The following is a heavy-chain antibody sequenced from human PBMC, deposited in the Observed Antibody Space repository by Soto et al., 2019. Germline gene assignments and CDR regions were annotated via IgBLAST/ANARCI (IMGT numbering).Heavy chain of an antibody. CDR3: ARGYCGYATGNNWGLNWLGP. CDR1: GVTLSDDP. D-gene: IGHD2-21*01. CDR2: LIPIFGTT. J-gene: IGHJ5*02. Sequence: QVQLVQSGPEVKKPGSSVNFSCKGSGVTLSDDPINWVRQAPGQGLEWLGGLIPIFGTTIYAQKFQGRVTINAHDSTTKACMELTDMRPEVTDIFYCARGYCGYATGNNWGLNWLGPWGQGNLVTV. V-gene: IGHV1-69*01.